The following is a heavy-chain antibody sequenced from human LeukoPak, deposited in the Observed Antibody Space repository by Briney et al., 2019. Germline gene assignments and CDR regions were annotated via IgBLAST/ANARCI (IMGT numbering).Heavy chain of an antibody. D-gene: IGHD3-9*01. J-gene: IGHJ5*02. Sequence: GASVKVSCKASGYAFTGYYMHWVRQAPGQGLEWMGWINPNSGGTNYAQKFQGGVTMTRDTSISTAYLQWSSLKASDTAMYYCARQGGGRYTKNWFDPWGQGTLVTVSS. CDR3: ARQGGGRYTKNWFDP. V-gene: IGHV1-2*02. CDR2: INPNSGGT. CDR1: GYAFTGYY.